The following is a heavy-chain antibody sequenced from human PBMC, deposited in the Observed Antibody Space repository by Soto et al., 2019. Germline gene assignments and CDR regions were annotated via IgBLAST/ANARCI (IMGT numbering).Heavy chain of an antibody. CDR1: GFTFSSYG. CDR3: VGGYYFGDY. V-gene: IGHV3-30*03. J-gene: IGHJ4*02. Sequence: QVQLVESGGGVVQPGRSLRLSCAASGFTFSSYGMHWIRQTPGKGLEWVAVISFDGSKKYYADSVKGRFTISRDNSKNTLYLQMNSLRAEDTAVYYCVGGYYFGDYWGQGTLVTVSS. CDR2: ISFDGSKK. D-gene: IGHD5-18*01.